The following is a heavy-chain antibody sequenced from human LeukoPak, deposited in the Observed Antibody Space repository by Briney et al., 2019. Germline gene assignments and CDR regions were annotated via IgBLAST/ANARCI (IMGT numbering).Heavy chain of an antibody. CDR1: GYSLTSYW. Sequence: GESLKISCKGSGYSLTSYWIGWVRQMPGKGLEWMGIIYPGDSDTRYSPSFQGQVTISADKSISTAYLQWSSLKASDTAMYYCARSFGAVTTVAPLYYWGQGTLVTVSS. D-gene: IGHD4-17*01. CDR2: IYPGDSDT. J-gene: IGHJ4*02. V-gene: IGHV5-51*01. CDR3: ARSFGAVTTVAPLYY.